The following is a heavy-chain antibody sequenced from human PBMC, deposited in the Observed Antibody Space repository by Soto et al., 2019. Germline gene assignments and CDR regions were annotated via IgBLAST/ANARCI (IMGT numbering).Heavy chain of an antibody. CDR3: ARDFGGTMVRGSYYYYYYGMDV. CDR1: GGSISSYY. D-gene: IGHD3-10*01. Sequence: SETLSLTCTVSGGSISSYYWSWIRQPPGKGLEWIGYIYYSGSTNYNPSLKSRVTISVDTSKNQFSLKLSSVTAADTAVYYCARDFGGTMVRGSYYYYYYGMDVWGQGTTVTVSS. CDR2: IYYSGST. J-gene: IGHJ6*02. V-gene: IGHV4-59*01.